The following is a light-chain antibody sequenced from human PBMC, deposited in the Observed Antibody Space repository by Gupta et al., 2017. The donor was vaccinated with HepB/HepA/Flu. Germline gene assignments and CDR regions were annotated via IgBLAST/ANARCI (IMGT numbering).Light chain of an antibody. CDR2: GAS. CDR1: QSVSSSY. Sequence: EIVLTQSPGTLSLSPGERATLSCRASQSVSSSYLAWYQQKPGQAPRLLIYGASSRATGIPDRFSGSESGTDFTLTISRLEPEDFAVYYCQQYGSSPLTFGGETKVEIK. J-gene: IGKJ4*01. CDR3: QQYGSSPLT. V-gene: IGKV3-20*01.